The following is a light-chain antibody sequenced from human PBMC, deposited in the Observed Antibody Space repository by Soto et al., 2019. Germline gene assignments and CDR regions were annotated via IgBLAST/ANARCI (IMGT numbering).Light chain of an antibody. CDR3: QQYNNWPQT. CDR2: GAS. CDR1: QSVSSN. V-gene: IGKV3-15*01. Sequence: EIVMTQAPATLSVSPGERATLSCSARQSVSSNLAWYQQKPGQAPRLLIYGASTRATGIPARFSGSVSGTEFTLTISSLQSEDFAVYYCQQYNNWPQTFGQGTKLEIK. J-gene: IGKJ2*01.